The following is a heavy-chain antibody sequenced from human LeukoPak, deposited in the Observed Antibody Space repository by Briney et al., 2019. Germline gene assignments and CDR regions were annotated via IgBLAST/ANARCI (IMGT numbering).Heavy chain of an antibody. CDR2: IRSKAYGGTT. V-gene: IGHV3-49*04. J-gene: IGHJ5*02. Sequence: GRSLRLSCTASGFTFGDYAMSWVRQAPGKGLEWVGFIRSKAYGGTTEYAASVKGRFTISRDDSKSIAYLQMNSLKTEDTAVCYCTRDPVYDFWSGYSNWFDPWGQGTLVTVSS. CDR3: TRDPVYDFWSGYSNWFDP. CDR1: GFTFGDYA. D-gene: IGHD3-3*01.